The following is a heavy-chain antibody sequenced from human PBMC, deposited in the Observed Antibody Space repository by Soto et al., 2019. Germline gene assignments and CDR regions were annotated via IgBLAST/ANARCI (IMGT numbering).Heavy chain of an antibody. D-gene: IGHD2-21*02. CDR1: GGTFSSYV. Sequence: QVQLVQSGAEVRKPGSSVKVSCKASGGTFSSYVISWVRQAPGQGLEWMGGFIPMSATTKYAPKYQGRVVITADEATRTACMGLSSVRSEDRAVYYCGEPLTPRGGAVDIWGQGTMVTVSS. CDR3: GEPLTPRGGAVDI. CDR2: FIPMSATT. V-gene: IGHV1-69*12. J-gene: IGHJ3*02.